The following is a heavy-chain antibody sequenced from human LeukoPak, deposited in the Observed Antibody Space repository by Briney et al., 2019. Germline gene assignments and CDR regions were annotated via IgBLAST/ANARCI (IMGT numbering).Heavy chain of an antibody. CDR2: ISSSGSAI. D-gene: IGHD2-15*01. CDR1: GFPLSSYS. V-gene: IGHV3-48*01. CDR3: VRVKGSYFDY. Sequence: PGGSLRLSCAASGFPLSSYSINWVRQAPGKGLEWASHISSSGSAIYYVDSVKGRFTVSRDNAKNSLFLQMNSPRAEDTAVYYCVRVKGSYFDYWGQGALVTVSS. J-gene: IGHJ4*02.